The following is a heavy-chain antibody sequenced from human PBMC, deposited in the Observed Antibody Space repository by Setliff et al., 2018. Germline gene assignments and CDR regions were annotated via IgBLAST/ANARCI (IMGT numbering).Heavy chain of an antibody. D-gene: IGHD1-26*01. Sequence: GSLRLSCAASGFTFSSFWMAWVRQSPGRGLEWVANINQDGSGKFYVDSVKGRFTISRDNAKNSLSLQMNGLRAEDTSVYYCARPLHIMGTSTAYAFDIWGQGTMVTVSS. J-gene: IGHJ3*02. V-gene: IGHV3-7*01. CDR3: ARPLHIMGTSTAYAFDI. CDR2: INQDGSGK. CDR1: GFTFSSFW.